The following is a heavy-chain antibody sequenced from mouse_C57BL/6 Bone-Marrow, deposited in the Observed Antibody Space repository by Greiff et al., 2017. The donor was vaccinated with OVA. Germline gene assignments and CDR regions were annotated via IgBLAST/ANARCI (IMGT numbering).Heavy chain of an antibody. D-gene: IGHD2-3*01. J-gene: IGHJ2*01. Sequence: EVKLQEPGAELVRPGASVKLSCTASGINIKDDYMHWVKQRPEQGLEWIGWIDPENGDTEYASKFQGKATITVDTSSNTAYLQLSSLTSEDTAVYYCDGYYYWGQGTTLTVSS. CDR2: IDPENGDT. CDR3: DGYYY. V-gene: IGHV14-4*01. CDR1: GINIKDDY.